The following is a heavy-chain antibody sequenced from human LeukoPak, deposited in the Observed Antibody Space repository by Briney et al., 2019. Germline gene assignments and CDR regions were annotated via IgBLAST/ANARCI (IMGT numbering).Heavy chain of an antibody. J-gene: IGHJ4*02. V-gene: IGHV3-7*03. CDR3: AKVGASGSLLD. CDR1: GFTFSSYW. CDR2: IKQDGSEK. D-gene: IGHD1-26*01. Sequence: GGSLRLSCAASGFTFSSYWMSWVRQAPGKGLEWVANIKQDGSEKYYVDSVKGRFTISRDNSKNSLYLQMNSLRTEDTALYYCAKVGASGSLLDWGQGTLVTVSS.